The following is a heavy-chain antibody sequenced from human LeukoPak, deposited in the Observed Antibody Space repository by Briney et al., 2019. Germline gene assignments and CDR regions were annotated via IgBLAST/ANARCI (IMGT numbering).Heavy chain of an antibody. D-gene: IGHD3-10*01. CDR1: GDSLSSNSAA. CDR3: ARDQGTMIRGVMSPGYYYGMDV. CDR2: TYYRPKWYN. Sequence: SQTISLTCALSGDSLSSNSAAWNWIMQSPSRGLEWPGRTYYRPKWYNDYAVSVKSRITINPDRSKKQFSLQLNSVAPEDTAVYYCARDQGTMIRGVMSPGYYYGMDVWGQGTTVTVSS. V-gene: IGHV6-1*01. J-gene: IGHJ6*02.